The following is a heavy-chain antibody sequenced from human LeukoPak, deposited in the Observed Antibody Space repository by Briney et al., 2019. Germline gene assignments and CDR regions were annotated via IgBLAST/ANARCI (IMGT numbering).Heavy chain of an antibody. Sequence: GGSLRLSCVASGFTFSSHGMHWVRQAPGKGLEWVAFIRYDGSNKYYADSVKGRFTISRDNSKNTLYLQMNSLRAEDTAVYYCAKGKQQLTDYWGQGTLVTVSS. CDR1: GFTFSSHG. D-gene: IGHD6-13*01. CDR2: IRYDGSNK. V-gene: IGHV3-30*02. J-gene: IGHJ4*02. CDR3: AKGKQQLTDY.